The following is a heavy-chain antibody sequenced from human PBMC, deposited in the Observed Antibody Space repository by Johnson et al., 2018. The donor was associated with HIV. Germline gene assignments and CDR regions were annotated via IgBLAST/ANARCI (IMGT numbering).Heavy chain of an antibody. CDR1: GFTFRTYA. Sequence: VQLVESGGGVVQPGRSLRLSCAVSGFTFRTYAMHWVRQAPGKGLEWVAVISYDGGAIYYADSVEGRFTISRDNSRDTLSLQMNSLRVEDTALYYCARDRLLWFRELWPHDAFDIWGQGTMVTVSS. J-gene: IGHJ3*02. D-gene: IGHD3-10*01. V-gene: IGHV3-30-3*01. CDR2: ISYDGGAI. CDR3: ARDRLLWFRELWPHDAFDI.